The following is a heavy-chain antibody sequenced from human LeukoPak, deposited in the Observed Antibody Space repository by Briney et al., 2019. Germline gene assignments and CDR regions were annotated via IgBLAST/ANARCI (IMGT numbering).Heavy chain of an antibody. Sequence: ASVKVSCKASGYTFTSYGISWVRQAPGQGLEWMGWISAYNGNTNYAQKLQGRVTMTTDTSTSTAYMELRSLSSDDTAVYYCARDDFYGGKGRFFAYWGQGTLVTVSS. D-gene: IGHD4-23*01. CDR2: ISAYNGNT. CDR1: GYTFTSYG. V-gene: IGHV1-18*01. J-gene: IGHJ4*02. CDR3: ARDDFYGGKGRFFAY.